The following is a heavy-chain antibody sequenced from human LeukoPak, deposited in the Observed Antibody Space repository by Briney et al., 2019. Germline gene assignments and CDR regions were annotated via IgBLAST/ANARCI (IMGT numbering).Heavy chain of an antibody. CDR2: IYYSGST. J-gene: IGHJ4*02. CDR3: AKEGYDILTGSYY. V-gene: IGHV4-39*07. Sequence: PSETLSLTCTVSGGSISSGGYYWGWIRQPPGKGLEWIGSIYYSGSTYYNPSLKSRVTISRDNSKNTLYLQMNSLRAEDTAVYYCAKEGYDILTGSYYWGQGTLVTVSS. D-gene: IGHD3-9*01. CDR1: GGSISSGGYY.